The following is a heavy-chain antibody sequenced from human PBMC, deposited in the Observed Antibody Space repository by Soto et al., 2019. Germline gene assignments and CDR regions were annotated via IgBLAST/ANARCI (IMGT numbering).Heavy chain of an antibody. CDR2: IKHSGST. V-gene: IGHV4-34*01. D-gene: IGHD6-13*01. J-gene: IGHJ4*02. CDR3: ASQYSSSWYYFDY. Sequence: SETLSLTCAVYGGSFSGYYWSWIRQPPGKGLEWIGEIKHSGSTNYNPSLKSRVTISVDTSKNQFSLKLSSVTAAGTAVYYCASQYSSSWYYFDYWGQGTLVTVSS. CDR1: GGSFSGYY.